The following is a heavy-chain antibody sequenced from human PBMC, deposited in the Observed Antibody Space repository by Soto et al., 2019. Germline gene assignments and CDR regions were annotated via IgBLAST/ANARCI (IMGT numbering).Heavy chain of an antibody. CDR3: ARGPGVASTDY. CDR2: IYYSGST. Sequence: SETLSLTXTVSGGSISSGGYYWSWIRQHPGKGLEWIGYIYYSGSTYYNPSLKSRVTISVDTSKNQFSLKLSSVTAADTAVYYCARGPGVASTDYWGQGTLVTVSS. J-gene: IGHJ4*02. V-gene: IGHV4-31*02. D-gene: IGHD3-3*01. CDR1: GGSISSGGYY.